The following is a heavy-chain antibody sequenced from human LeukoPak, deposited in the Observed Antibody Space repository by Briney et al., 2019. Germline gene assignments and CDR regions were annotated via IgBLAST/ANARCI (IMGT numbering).Heavy chain of an antibody. V-gene: IGHV3-30*18. CDR3: AKDTLRSSGYDSHGR. CDR2: ISYDGSNK. Sequence: GRSLRLSCAASGFTFSSYGMHWVRQAPGKGLEWVAVISYDGSNKYYADSVKGRFSISRDNSKNTLYLQMNSLRAEDTAVYYCAKDTLRSSGYDSHGRWGQGTPVTVSS. D-gene: IGHD5-12*01. CDR1: GFTFSSYG. J-gene: IGHJ4*02.